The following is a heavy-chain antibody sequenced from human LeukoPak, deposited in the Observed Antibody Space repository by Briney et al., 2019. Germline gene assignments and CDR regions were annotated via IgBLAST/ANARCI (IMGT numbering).Heavy chain of an antibody. CDR3: GLAAAVGALDY. CDR2: ISGSGGST. CDR1: GFTFSNAW. J-gene: IGHJ4*02. V-gene: IGHV3-23*01. D-gene: IGHD6-13*01. Sequence: GGSLRLSCAASGFTFSNAWMNWVRQAPGKGLEWVSAISGSGGSTNYADSVKGRFTISRDNSKDTLYLQMNSLRAEDTAVYYCGLAAAVGALDYWGQGTLVTVSS.